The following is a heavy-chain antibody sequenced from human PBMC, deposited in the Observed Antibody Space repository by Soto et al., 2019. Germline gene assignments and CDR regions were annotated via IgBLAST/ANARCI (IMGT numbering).Heavy chain of an antibody. Sequence: SENPSLTCTVSGGSISSYYWSWIRQPPGKGLEWIGYIYYSGSTNYNPSLKSRVTISVDTSKNQFSLKLSSVTAADTAVYYCARVYAYYFDYWGQGTLVTVSS. CDR1: GGSISSYY. CDR2: IYYSGST. V-gene: IGHV4-59*01. J-gene: IGHJ4*02. CDR3: ARVYAYYFDY. D-gene: IGHD2-8*01.